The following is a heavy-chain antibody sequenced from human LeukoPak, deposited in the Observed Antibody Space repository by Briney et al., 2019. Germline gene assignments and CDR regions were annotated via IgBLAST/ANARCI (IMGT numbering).Heavy chain of an antibody. Sequence: PSETLSLTCTVSGGSISSSSYYWGWIRQPPGKGLEWIGSIYYSGSTYYNPSLKSRVTISVDTSKNQFSLKLSSVTAADTAVYYYARDHSITGTGGGGYNWFDPWGQGTLVTVSS. V-gene: IGHV4-39*07. CDR2: IYYSGST. CDR3: ARDHSITGTGGGGYNWFDP. J-gene: IGHJ5*02. CDR1: GGSISSSSYY. D-gene: IGHD1-7*01.